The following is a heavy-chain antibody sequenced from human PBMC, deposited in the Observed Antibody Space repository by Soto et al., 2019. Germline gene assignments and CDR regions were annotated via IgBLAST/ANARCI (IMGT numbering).Heavy chain of an antibody. CDR3: ARGGSGSYGDYYGMDV. Sequence: GGSLRLSCAASGFTFSSYWMHWVRQAPGKGLVWVSRINSDGSRTDYADSVKGRFTISRDNAKNTLDMHMNSLRAEDTAVYYCARGGSGSYGDYYGMDVWGQGTTVTVS. V-gene: IGHV3-74*01. CDR2: INSDGSRT. D-gene: IGHD1-26*01. CDR1: GFTFSSYW. J-gene: IGHJ6*02.